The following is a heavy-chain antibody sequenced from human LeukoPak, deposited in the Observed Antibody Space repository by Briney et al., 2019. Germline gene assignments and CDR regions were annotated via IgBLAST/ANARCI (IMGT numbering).Heavy chain of an antibody. V-gene: IGHV3-23*01. D-gene: IGHD1-26*01. J-gene: IGHJ3*02. CDR2: ISGSGGST. CDR1: GFTFSSYA. Sequence: GGSLRLSCAASGFTFSSYAMSWVRQAPGKGLEWVSAISGSGGSTYYADSVKGRFTISRDNSKNTLYLQMNSLRAEDTAVYYCAKDFDDGSYYRTFLVDIWGQGTMVTVSS. CDR3: AKDFDDGSYYRTFLVDI.